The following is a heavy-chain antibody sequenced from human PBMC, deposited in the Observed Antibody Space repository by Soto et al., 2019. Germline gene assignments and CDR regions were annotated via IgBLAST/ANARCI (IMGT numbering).Heavy chain of an antibody. CDR3: ARHPLYGDYRSFDY. CDR1: GGSISSSSYY. J-gene: IGHJ4*02. D-gene: IGHD4-17*01. V-gene: IGHV4-39*01. Sequence: PSETLSLTCTVSGGSISSSSYYWGWIRQPPGKGLEWIGSIYYSGSTYYNPSLKSRVTIPVDTSKNRFSLKLSSVTAADTAVYYCARHPLYGDYRSFDYWGQGTLVTVSS. CDR2: IYYSGST.